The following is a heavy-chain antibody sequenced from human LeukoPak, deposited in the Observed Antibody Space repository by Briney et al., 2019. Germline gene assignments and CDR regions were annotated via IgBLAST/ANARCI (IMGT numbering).Heavy chain of an antibody. CDR3: ARGPSITMVRGGQWYYYMDV. CDR2: INPNSGGT. Sequence: ASVKVSCKASGYTFIGYYMHWVRQAPGQGLEWMGWINPNSGGTNHAQKFQGRVTMTRDTSISTAYMELSRLRSEDTAVYYCARGPSITMVRGGQWYYYMDVWGKGTTVTISS. D-gene: IGHD3-10*01. J-gene: IGHJ6*03. CDR1: GYTFIGYY. V-gene: IGHV1-2*02.